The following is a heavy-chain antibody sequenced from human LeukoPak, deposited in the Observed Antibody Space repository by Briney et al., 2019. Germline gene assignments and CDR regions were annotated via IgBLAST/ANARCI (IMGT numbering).Heavy chain of an antibody. Sequence: GGSLRLSCAASGFTFSNAWMSWVRQAPGTGLEWVGRITSKTDGATTHYAAPVKGRFTISRDDSKNTLYLQMNSLVPGDTAVYYCAILGELSLDAFAIWGQGTMVTVSS. CDR2: ITSKTDGATT. D-gene: IGHD3-16*02. V-gene: IGHV3-15*01. CDR3: AILGELSLDAFAI. CDR1: GFTFSNAW. J-gene: IGHJ3*02.